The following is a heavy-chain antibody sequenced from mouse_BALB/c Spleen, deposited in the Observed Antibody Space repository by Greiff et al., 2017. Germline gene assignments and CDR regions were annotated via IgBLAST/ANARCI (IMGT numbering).Heavy chain of an antibody. Sequence: DVQLVESGGGLVQPGGSRKLSCAASGFTFSSFGMHWVRQAPEKGLEWVAYISSGSSTIYYADTVKGRFTISRDNPKNTLFLQMTSLRSEDTAMYYCARSGNGYLYAMDYWGQGTSVTVSS. CDR1: GFTFSSFG. D-gene: IGHD2-2*01. J-gene: IGHJ4*01. V-gene: IGHV5-17*02. CDR3: ARSGNGYLYAMDY. CDR2: ISSGSSTI.